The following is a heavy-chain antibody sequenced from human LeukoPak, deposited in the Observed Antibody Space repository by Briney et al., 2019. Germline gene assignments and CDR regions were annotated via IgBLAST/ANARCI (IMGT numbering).Heavy chain of an antibody. Sequence: PGGSLRLSCAASGFTVSSNYMSWVRQAPGKGLEWVPVIYSGGSTYYADSVKGRFTISRDNSKNTLYLQMNSLRAEDTAVYYCARDENTDGMDVWGQGTTVTVSS. J-gene: IGHJ6*02. D-gene: IGHD2-8*02. V-gene: IGHV3-53*01. CDR3: ARDENTDGMDV. CDR2: IYSGGST. CDR1: GFTVSSNY.